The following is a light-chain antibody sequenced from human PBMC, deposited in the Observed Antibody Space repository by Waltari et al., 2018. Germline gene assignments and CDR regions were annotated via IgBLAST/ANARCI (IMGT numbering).Light chain of an antibody. V-gene: IGKV3-20*01. Sequence: EIVLTQSPGTLSLSPGERATLSCRASQRVSSSPLAWYQQIPGQAPRPLIYGSTSRATGMPKRFSGRGSGADFSLTIGRLGPEDSAVYYWRQYGSFSWTFGQGTKVEIK. CDR1: QRVSSSP. CDR3: RQYGSFSWT. J-gene: IGKJ1*01. CDR2: GST.